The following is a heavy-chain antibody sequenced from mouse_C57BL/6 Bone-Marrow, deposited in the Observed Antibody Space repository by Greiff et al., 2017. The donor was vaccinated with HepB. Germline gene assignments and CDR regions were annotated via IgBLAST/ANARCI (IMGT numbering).Heavy chain of an antibody. CDR2: IHPNSGST. Sequence: QVQLQQPGAELVKPGASVKLSCKDSGYTFTSYWMHWVKQRPGQGLEWIGMIHPNSGSTNYNEKFKSKATLTVDKSSSTAYMQLSSLTSEDSAVYYCRRSYWYFDVWGTGTTVTVSS. CDR3: RRSYWYFDV. J-gene: IGHJ1*03. D-gene: IGHD1-1*01. V-gene: IGHV1-64*01. CDR1: GYTFTSYW.